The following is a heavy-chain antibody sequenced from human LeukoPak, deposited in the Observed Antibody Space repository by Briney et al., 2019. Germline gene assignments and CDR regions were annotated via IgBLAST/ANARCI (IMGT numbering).Heavy chain of an antibody. CDR2: ISSSSSYI. J-gene: IGHJ3*02. CDR3: ARGGATTDAFDI. CDR1: GFTFSSYS. V-gene: IGHV3-21*01. D-gene: IGHD1-26*01. Sequence: KPGGSLRLSCAASGFTFSSYSMNWVRQAPGKGLEWVSSISSSSSYIYYVDSVKGRFTISRDNAKNSLYLQMNSLRAEDTAVYYCARGGATTDAFDIWGQGTMVTVSS.